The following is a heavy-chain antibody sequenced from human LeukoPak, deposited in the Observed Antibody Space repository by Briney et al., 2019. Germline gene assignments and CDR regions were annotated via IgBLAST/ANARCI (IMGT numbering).Heavy chain of an antibody. CDR3: AKVGDYYGSGKYSNFDY. D-gene: IGHD3-10*01. CDR2: ISGSGSTT. Sequence: GGSLRLSCAASGFTFSSYAMTWVRQAPGKGLEWVPAISGSGSTTYYADSVKGRFTISRDNSKNTLYLQMSSLRAEDTAVYYCAKVGDYYGSGKYSNFDYWGQGTLVTVSS. J-gene: IGHJ4*02. V-gene: IGHV3-23*01. CDR1: GFTFSSYA.